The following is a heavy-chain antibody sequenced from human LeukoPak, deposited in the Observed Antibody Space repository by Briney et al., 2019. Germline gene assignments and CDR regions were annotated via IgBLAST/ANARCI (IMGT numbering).Heavy chain of an antibody. V-gene: IGHV4-39*01. Sequence: PSDTLSLTCTVSGGSISSSSYYWGWIRQPPGKGLEWIGSIHYSGSTYYNPPLKSRRTISVDMSRNQFSLKLSSVTAADTAVYYCSRHAYQLPLYYFYYWGQGTLVTVSS. CDR3: SRHAYQLPLYYFYY. CDR2: IHYSGST. D-gene: IGHD2-2*01. CDR1: GGSISSSSYY. J-gene: IGHJ4*02.